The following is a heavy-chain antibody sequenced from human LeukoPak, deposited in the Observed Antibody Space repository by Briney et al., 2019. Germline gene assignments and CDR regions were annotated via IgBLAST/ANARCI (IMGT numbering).Heavy chain of an antibody. CDR2: IKSKNDGGTT. V-gene: IGHV3-15*01. D-gene: IGHD3-3*01. Sequence: GGSLRLSCAASGFTFSNAWMSWLPQAPGKGREGGGRIKSKNDGGTTDYAAPVKGRFTISRDDSKTTLYLQMNSLKTEDTAVYYCTTDPVLRFLEWLKGGNWFDPWGQGTLVTVSS. J-gene: IGHJ5*02. CDR1: GFTFSNAW. CDR3: TTDPVLRFLEWLKGGNWFDP.